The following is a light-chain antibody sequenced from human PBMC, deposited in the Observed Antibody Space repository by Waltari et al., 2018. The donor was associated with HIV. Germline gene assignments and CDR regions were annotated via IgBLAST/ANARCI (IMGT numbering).Light chain of an antibody. CDR2: DAS. J-gene: IGKJ1*01. Sequence: DIQMTQSPSSLSASVGDRVTINCRASQSISTYLNWYQQKPGKAPKVLIYDASSLQSGVPSRFSGSGSGTDFTLIISSLQPEDFATYYCQQSHVTPRTFGQGTKVEIK. CDR1: QSISTY. V-gene: IGKV1-39*01. CDR3: QQSHVTPRT.